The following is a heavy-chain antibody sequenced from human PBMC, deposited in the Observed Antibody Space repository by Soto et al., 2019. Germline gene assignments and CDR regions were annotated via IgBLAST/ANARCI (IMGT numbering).Heavy chain of an antibody. Sequence: GGSLRLSCTASGFTFGDYAMSWFRQAPGKGLEWVGFIRSKAYGGTTEYAASVKGRFTISRDDSKSIAYLQMNSLKTEDTAVYYCTRDIDIVVVVAAYYWGQGTLVTVSS. CDR3: TRDIDIVVVVAAYY. J-gene: IGHJ4*02. CDR1: GFTFGDYA. D-gene: IGHD2-15*01. V-gene: IGHV3-49*03. CDR2: IRSKAYGGTT.